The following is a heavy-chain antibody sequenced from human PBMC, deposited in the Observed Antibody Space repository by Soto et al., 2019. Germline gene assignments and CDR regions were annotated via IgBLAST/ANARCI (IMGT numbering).Heavy chain of an antibody. CDR3: ARYKSNYYYGMDV. D-gene: IGHD1-20*01. Sequence: PSETLSLTCTVSGGSISSSSFHWGWIRQPPGKGLEWIGSIYYSGSAYYSPSLKSRVTISVDASKNQFSPKLSSVTAADTAVYYCARYKSNYYYGMDVWGQGTTVTVSS. V-gene: IGHV4-39*01. J-gene: IGHJ6*02. CDR1: GGSISSSSFH. CDR2: IYYSGSA.